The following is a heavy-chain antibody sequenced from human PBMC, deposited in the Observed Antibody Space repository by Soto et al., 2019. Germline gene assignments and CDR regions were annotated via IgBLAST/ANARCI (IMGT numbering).Heavy chain of an antibody. CDR3: ARDPKYDFWSGYDKPIDY. CDR2: ISSSGSTI. CDR1: GFTFSDYY. Sequence: GGSLRLSCAASGFTFSDYYMSWIRQAPGKGLEWVSYISSSGSTIYYADSVKGRFTISRDNAKNSLYLQMNSLRAEDTAVYYCARDPKYDFWSGYDKPIDYWGQGNLVTVS. D-gene: IGHD3-3*01. J-gene: IGHJ4*02. V-gene: IGHV3-11*01.